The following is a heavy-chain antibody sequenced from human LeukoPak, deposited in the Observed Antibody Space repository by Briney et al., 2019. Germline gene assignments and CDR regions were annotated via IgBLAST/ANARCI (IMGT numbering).Heavy chain of an antibody. CDR3: ARDGDYDILRFDY. V-gene: IGHV3-30*02. D-gene: IGHD3-9*01. Sequence: PGGSLRLSCAASGFTFSSYGMHWVRQAPGKGLEWVAFIRYDGSNKYYADSVKGRFTISRDNSKNTLYLQMNSLRAEDTAAYYCARDGDYDILRFDYWGQGTLVTVSS. J-gene: IGHJ4*02. CDR2: IRYDGSNK. CDR1: GFTFSSYG.